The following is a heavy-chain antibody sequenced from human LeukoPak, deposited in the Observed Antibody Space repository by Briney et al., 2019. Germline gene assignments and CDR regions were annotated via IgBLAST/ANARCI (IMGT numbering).Heavy chain of an antibody. V-gene: IGHV3-30*18. J-gene: IGHJ4*02. Sequence: GGSLRLSCAASGFTFDDYDMSWVRQAPGKGLEWVASISYDGSNEYYGDSVKGRFSVSRDNSKNTLYLHMNSLRAEDTAVYYCAKEREMATRYYFDYWGQGTLVTVSS. CDR3: AKEREMATRYYFDY. D-gene: IGHD5-24*01. CDR2: ISYDGSNE. CDR1: GFTFDDYD.